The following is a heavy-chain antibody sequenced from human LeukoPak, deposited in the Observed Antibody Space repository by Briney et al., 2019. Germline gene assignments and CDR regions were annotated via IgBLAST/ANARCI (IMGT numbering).Heavy chain of an antibody. CDR1: GFTFSSYW. CDR2: IKQDGSEK. CDR3: ARFGIAVAGTLFDY. J-gene: IGHJ4*02. D-gene: IGHD6-19*01. V-gene: IGHV3-7*01. Sequence: GGSLRLSCAASGFTFSSYWMSWVRQAPGKGLEWVANIKQDGSEKYYVDSVKGRFTISRDNAKNSLYLQMNSLRAEDTAVYYCARFGIAVAGTLFDYWGQGTLVTVSS.